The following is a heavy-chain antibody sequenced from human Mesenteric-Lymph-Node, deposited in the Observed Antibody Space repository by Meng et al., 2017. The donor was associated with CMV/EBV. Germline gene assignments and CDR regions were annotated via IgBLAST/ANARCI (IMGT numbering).Heavy chain of an antibody. D-gene: IGHD3-22*01. J-gene: IGHJ4*02. CDR1: GFTFSSYA. CDR2: ISSSGSTI. Sequence: GESLKISCAASGFTFSSYAMSWVRQAPGKGLEWVSYISSSGSTIYYADSVKGRFTISRDNAKNSLYLQMNSLRAEDTAVYYCARYVANYDSGFDYWGQGTLVTVSS. V-gene: IGHV3-48*03. CDR3: ARYVANYDSGFDY.